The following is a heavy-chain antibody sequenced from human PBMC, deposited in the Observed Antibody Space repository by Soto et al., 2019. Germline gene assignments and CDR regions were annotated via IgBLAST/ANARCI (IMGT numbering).Heavy chain of an antibody. CDR2: IYHSGST. CDR3: ARVPDV. V-gene: IGHV4-59*11. Sequence: SETLSLTCTVSGGSISSHYWSWIRQPPGKGLEWIGYIYHSGSTYYNPSLKSRVTISVDRSKNQFSLKLSSVTAADTAVYYCARVPDVWGQGTTVTVSS. J-gene: IGHJ6*02. CDR1: GGSISSHY.